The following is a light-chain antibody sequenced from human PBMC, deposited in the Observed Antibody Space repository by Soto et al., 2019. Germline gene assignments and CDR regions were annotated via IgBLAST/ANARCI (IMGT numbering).Light chain of an antibody. Sequence: QSALTQPPSASGSPGQSVTISCAGTSSDIGLYNYVSWYQHHPGKAPRLIIYEASKRPSGVPDRFSGSKSGNTASLTVSGLQAEDEADYYCSSYDGGISFDVFGGGTKVTVL. CDR2: EAS. J-gene: IGLJ3*02. V-gene: IGLV2-8*01. CDR1: SSDIGLYNY. CDR3: SSYDGGISFDV.